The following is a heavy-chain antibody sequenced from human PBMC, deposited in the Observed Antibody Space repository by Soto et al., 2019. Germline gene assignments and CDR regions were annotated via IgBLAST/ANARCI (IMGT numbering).Heavy chain of an antibody. D-gene: IGHD6-19*01. CDR3: AKERHGYSSGGPVGY. CDR2: ISYDGSNK. CDR1: GFTFSSYG. V-gene: IGHV3-30*18. J-gene: IGHJ4*02. Sequence: QVQLVESGGGVVQPGRSLRLSCAASGFTFSSYGMHWVRQAPGKGLEWVAVISYDGSNKYYADSVKGRFTITRDNSKNTLYLQMNSLRAEDTAVYYCAKERHGYSSGGPVGYWGQGTLVTVSS.